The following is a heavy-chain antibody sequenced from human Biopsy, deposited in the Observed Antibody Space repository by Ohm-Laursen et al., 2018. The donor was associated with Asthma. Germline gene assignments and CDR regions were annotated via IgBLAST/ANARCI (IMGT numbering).Heavy chain of an antibody. CDR3: AKITTDRQKANNWFDP. D-gene: IGHD3-22*01. V-gene: IGHV3-30*18. Sequence: SLRLSCTASGFTFSSYGMHWVRQAPGKGPDWVAVISFDGSNKNYTDSVKGRFTISRDNSRNTLYLQLSTLRVEDTAVYFCAKITTDRQKANNWFDPWGQGTLVTVSS. CDR2: ISFDGSNK. CDR1: GFTFSSYG. J-gene: IGHJ5*02.